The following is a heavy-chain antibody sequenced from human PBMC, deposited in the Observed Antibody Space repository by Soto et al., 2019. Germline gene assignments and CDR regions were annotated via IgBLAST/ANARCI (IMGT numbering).Heavy chain of an antibody. Sequence: SETLSLTCAVYGGSFSGYYWSWIRQPPGKGLEWIGEINHSGSTNYNPSLKSRVTISVDTSKNQFSLKLSSVTAADTAVYYCARVPIAVAGTRQSPFDYWGQGTLVTVSS. V-gene: IGHV4-34*01. CDR2: INHSGST. D-gene: IGHD6-19*01. CDR3: ARVPIAVAGTRQSPFDY. CDR1: GGSFSGYY. J-gene: IGHJ4*02.